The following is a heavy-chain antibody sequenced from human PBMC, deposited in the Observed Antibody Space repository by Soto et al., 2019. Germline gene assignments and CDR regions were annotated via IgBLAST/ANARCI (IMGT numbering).Heavy chain of an antibody. D-gene: IGHD3-22*01. Sequence: GGSLRLSCAASGFTFSSYGMHWVRQAPGKGLEWVAVISYDGSNKYYADSVKGRFTISRHNTKNTLYLQSNSSSAEHTALYYCAKDKNYDSSGRDDAFDIWGQGTMVTVSS. CDR1: GFTFSSYG. CDR3: AKDKNYDSSGRDDAFDI. V-gene: IGHV3-30*18. CDR2: ISYDGSNK. J-gene: IGHJ3*02.